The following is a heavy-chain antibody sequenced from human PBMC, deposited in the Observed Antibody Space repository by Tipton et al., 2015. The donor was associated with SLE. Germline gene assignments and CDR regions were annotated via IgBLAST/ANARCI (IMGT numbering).Heavy chain of an antibody. CDR3: ARVATIFGGPTLLFDY. V-gene: IGHV3-30*19. D-gene: IGHD3-3*01. CDR2: IRFAGSNR. Sequence: SLRLSCVTSGFTFSNHGIHWVRQAPGKGLEWVSFIRFAGSNRFYADSVKGRFTISRDNSKNTLYLQMNSLTTEDTAIYYCARVATIFGGPTLLFDYWGQGGLVTVSS. CDR1: GFTFSNHG. J-gene: IGHJ4*02.